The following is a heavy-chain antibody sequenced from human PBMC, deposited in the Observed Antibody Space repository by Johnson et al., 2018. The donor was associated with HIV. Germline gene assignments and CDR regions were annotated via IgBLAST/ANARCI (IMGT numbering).Heavy chain of an antibody. D-gene: IGHD3-9*01. Sequence: VQLVESGGGVVQPGGSLRLSCAASGFTFSSYDMHWVRQATGKGLEWVSAIGTAGDTYYPGSVKGRFTVSRTNAKNSFHLQMNSLRAGDTAVYYCARAGDYDILTGSLLRGAFDIWGQGTMVTVSS. CDR1: GFTFSSYD. CDR3: ARAGDYDILTGSLLRGAFDI. J-gene: IGHJ3*02. V-gene: IGHV3-13*01. CDR2: IGTAGDT.